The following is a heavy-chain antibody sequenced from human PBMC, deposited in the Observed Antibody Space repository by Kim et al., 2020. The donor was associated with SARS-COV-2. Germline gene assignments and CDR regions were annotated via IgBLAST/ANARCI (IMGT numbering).Heavy chain of an antibody. D-gene: IGHD4-17*01. CDR3: ATGNGDYVRLDY. Sequence: GGSLRLSCAASGFIFNKAWMSWVRQAPGKGLEWVGRIHSKSDGERTDYATPVNGRFSISRDDSKNTMFLHLNSLKSEDTAVYYCATGNGDYVRLDYWGQGALVTVSS. CDR2: IHSKSDGERT. V-gene: IGHV3-15*01. J-gene: IGHJ4*02. CDR1: GFIFNKAW.